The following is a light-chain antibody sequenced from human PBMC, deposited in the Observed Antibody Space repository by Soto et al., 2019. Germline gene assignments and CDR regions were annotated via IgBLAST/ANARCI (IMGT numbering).Light chain of an antibody. J-gene: IGLJ1*01. CDR2: GNS. CDR3: QSYDSSLSALYV. Sequence: QCVLTKPVSVYRAPGQRVTISCTGSSSNIGAGYDVHWYQQLPGTAPKLLIYGNSNRPSGVPDRFSGSKSGTSASLAITGLQAEDEADYYCQSYDSSLSALYVFGTVTKVTVL. CDR1: SSNIGAGYD. V-gene: IGLV1-40*01.